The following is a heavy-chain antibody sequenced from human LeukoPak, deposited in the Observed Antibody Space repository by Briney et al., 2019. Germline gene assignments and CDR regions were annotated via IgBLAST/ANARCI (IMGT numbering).Heavy chain of an antibody. CDR2: ISGSGGST. CDR1: GFTFSSYA. J-gene: IGHJ6*02. CDR3: AKDGQDIVVVVAATDYYYGMDV. Sequence: GGSLRLSCAASGFTFSSYAMGWVRQAPGKGLEWVSAISGSGGSTYYADSVKGRFTISRDNSKNTLYLQMNSLRAEDTAVYYCAKDGQDIVVVVAATDYYYGMDVWGQGTTVTVSS. D-gene: IGHD2-15*01. V-gene: IGHV3-23*01.